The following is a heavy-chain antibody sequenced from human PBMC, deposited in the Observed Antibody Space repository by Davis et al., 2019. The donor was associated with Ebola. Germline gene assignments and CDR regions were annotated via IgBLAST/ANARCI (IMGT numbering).Heavy chain of an antibody. CDR2: IFYTGST. V-gene: IGHV4-59*11. D-gene: IGHD3-16*01. J-gene: IGHJ6*02. CDR3: ARQPRSTRSPEYYHGLDV. Sequence: PSETLSLSCAVSRGVYSSHFWSWIRQSPGQGLEWIGSIFYTGSTNLNPSLRSRVTLSVDRPKNQFSLNLTSVTAADTAVYFCARQPRSTRSPEYYHGLDVWGQGTTVVVSS. CDR1: RGVYSSHF.